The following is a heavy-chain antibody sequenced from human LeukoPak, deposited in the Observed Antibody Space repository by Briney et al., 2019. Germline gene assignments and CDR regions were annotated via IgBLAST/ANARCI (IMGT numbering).Heavy chain of an antibody. Sequence: ASVKVSCKASGYTFISYGISWVRQAPGQGLERMGWINPYNGNTNYAQKLQGRVTMTTDTSTSTAYMELRSLRSDDTAVYYCARSFSVDTFDIWGQGTMVTVSS. D-gene: IGHD2/OR15-2a*01. V-gene: IGHV1-18*01. CDR3: ARSFSVDTFDI. CDR2: INPYNGNT. CDR1: GYTFISYG. J-gene: IGHJ3*02.